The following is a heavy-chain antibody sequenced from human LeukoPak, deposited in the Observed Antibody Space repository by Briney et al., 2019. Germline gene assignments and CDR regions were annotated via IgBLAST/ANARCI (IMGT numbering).Heavy chain of an antibody. V-gene: IGHV3-48*03. CDR3: ARDRGRSALDDAFDI. CDR1: GFTFSSYE. Sequence: GGSLRLSCAASGFTFSSYEMNWVRQAPGKGLEWVSYISSSGSTIYYADSVQGRFSISRDNAQNSLFLQMNSLSAEDTAVYYCARDRGRSALDDAFDIWGQGTRVTVSS. CDR2: ISSSGSTI. D-gene: IGHD3-10*01. J-gene: IGHJ3*02.